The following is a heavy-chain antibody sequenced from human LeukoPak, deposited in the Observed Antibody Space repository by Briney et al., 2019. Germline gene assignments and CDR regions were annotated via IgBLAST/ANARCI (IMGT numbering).Heavy chain of an antibody. CDR2: ISGSGDAR. CDR1: GFQFRDYY. J-gene: IGHJ4*02. Sequence: GGPLRLFYAASGFQFRDYYVGWIRQARGKRGEGVSYISGSGDARPYADSVKGRFTVSRNNAIDSLYLQMDSLGAEDTAVYYCARIGTTVAAGTADYWGQGTQVTVSS. V-gene: IGHV3-11*01. D-gene: IGHD6-13*01. CDR3: ARIGTTVAAGTADY.